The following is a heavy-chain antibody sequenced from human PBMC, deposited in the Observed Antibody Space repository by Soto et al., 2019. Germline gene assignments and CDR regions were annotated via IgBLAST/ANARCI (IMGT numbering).Heavy chain of an antibody. CDR1: GGSISSYY. CDR3: ARGKWERQGGFDY. D-gene: IGHD1-26*01. Sequence: QVQLQESGPGLVKPSETLSLTCTVSGGSISSYYWSWIRQPPGKGLEWIGYIYYSGSTNYNPSLKSRVTISVDTSKNQFSLKLSSVTAADTAVYYCARGKWERQGGFDYWGQGTLVTVSS. CDR2: IYYSGST. V-gene: IGHV4-59*01. J-gene: IGHJ4*02.